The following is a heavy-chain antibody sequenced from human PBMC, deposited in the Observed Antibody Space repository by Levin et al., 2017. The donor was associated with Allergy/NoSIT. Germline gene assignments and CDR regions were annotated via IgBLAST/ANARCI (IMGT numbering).Heavy chain of an antibody. J-gene: IGHJ6*02. CDR1: GFTFSSYD. Sequence: GGSLRLSCAASGFTFSSYDMHWVRQATGKGLEWVSAIGTAGDTYYPGSVKGRFTISRENAKNSLYLQMNSLRAGDTAVYYCARLSYYYYGMDVWGQGTTVTVSS. CDR2: IGTAGDT. CDR3: ARLSYYYYGMDV. V-gene: IGHV3-13*04.